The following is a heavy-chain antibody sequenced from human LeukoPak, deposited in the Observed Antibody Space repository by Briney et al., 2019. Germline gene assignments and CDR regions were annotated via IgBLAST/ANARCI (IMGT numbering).Heavy chain of an antibody. CDR3: AKAKLERQVRINDAFDI. V-gene: IGHV3-9*01. Sequence: GGSLRLSCAAPGFTFDDYAMHWVRHAPGKGLEWVSGISWNSGSISYADSVKGRFTISRDNAKNSLYLQMNSLRAEDTALYYCAKAKLERQVRINDAFDIWGQGTMVTVSS. J-gene: IGHJ3*02. D-gene: IGHD1-1*01. CDR1: GFTFDDYA. CDR2: ISWNSGSI.